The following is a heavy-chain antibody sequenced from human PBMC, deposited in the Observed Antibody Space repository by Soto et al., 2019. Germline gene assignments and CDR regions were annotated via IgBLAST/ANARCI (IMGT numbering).Heavy chain of an antibody. CDR1: GFTFITYA. D-gene: IGHD2-15*01. J-gene: IGHJ5*02. CDR2: ISSSGDST. Sequence: GSLRLSCAASGFTFITYAMSWGLQAPWKGLDWVSSISSSGDSTKYADSVKGRFTISRDNSKNTLYLQMNNLRAADTAIYYCAKNGEGSGPNCPAPFDPRGPGPRVTLAS. CDR3: AKNGEGSGPNCPAPFDP. V-gene: IGHV3-23*01.